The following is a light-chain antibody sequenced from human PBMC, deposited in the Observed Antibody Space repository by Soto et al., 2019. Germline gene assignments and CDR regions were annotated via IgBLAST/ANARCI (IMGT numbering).Light chain of an antibody. CDR2: SND. J-gene: IGLJ3*02. CDR3: AAWDDSLNGWV. CDR1: SSNIGSNT. Sequence: QSVLTQPPSASGTPGQRVIISCSGSSSNIGSNTVNWYQQFPGTAPKLLIYSNDQRPSGVPDRFSASKSGTAASLAISGLQSEVEADYYCAAWDDSLNGWVFGGGTKVTVL. V-gene: IGLV1-44*01.